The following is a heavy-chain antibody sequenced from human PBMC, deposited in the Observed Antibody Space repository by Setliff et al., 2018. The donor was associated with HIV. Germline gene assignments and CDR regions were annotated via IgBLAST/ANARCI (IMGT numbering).Heavy chain of an antibody. V-gene: IGHV4-59*08. D-gene: IGHD3-10*01. J-gene: IGHJ4*02. Sequence: SETLSLTCTVSGGSMSSYYWSWIRQPAGKGLEWIGYIFDSGTTKYNPSVTSRVTISVDASKNQFFLQLISVTAADTAVYYCARQGGYNSPLMVWGQGKLVTVSS. CDR3: ARQGGYNSPLMV. CDR2: IFDSGTT. CDR1: GGSMSSYY.